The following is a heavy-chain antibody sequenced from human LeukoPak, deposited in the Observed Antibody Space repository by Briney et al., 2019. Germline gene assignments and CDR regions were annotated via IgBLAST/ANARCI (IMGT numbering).Heavy chain of an antibody. V-gene: IGHV3-7*01. CDR1: GFIFTNHW. D-gene: IGHD6-19*01. J-gene: IGHJ3*02. CDR3: ATSQTTSGRYGNAFDI. Sequence: PGGSLRLSCVASGFIFTNHWMSWVRQAPGKGLEWVDNIKEDGREKYYVDSVKGRFTISRDNAKNSLDLQMNNLKAEETAVYYCATSQTTSGRYGNAFDIWGQGTTVSVSS. CDR2: IKEDGREK.